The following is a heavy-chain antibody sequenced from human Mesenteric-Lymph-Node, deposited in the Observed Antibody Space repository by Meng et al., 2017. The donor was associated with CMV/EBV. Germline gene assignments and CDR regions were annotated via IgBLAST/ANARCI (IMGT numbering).Heavy chain of an antibody. D-gene: IGHD3-22*01. V-gene: IGHV4-34*01. CDR3: ARGGITMIVQLFRPFDY. CDR2: INQSGST. J-gene: IGHJ4*02. CDR1: GVAFSGNN. Sequence: YGVAFSGNNWSWRRKPPGQGLERSGEINQSGSTNYNPSLKSRVTISVDTSKNQFSLKLSSVTAADTAVYYCARGGITMIVQLFRPFDYWGQGTLVTVSS.